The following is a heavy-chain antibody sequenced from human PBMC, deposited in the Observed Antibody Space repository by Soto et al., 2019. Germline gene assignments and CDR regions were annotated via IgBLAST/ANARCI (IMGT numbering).Heavy chain of an antibody. V-gene: IGHV3-33*01. Sequence: PGGSLRLSSAASGFTFSSYGMHCVLQALGKGLEWVAVIWYDGSNKYYADSVKGRFTISRDNSKNTLDLQMSSLRAEDTAVYYWARGDGGIYDDVLVSDRPDAFDIWGQGTMVTVSS. CDR3: ARGDGGIYDDVLVSDRPDAFDI. CDR1: GFTFSSYG. CDR2: IWYDGSNK. J-gene: IGHJ3*02. D-gene: IGHD3-16*02.